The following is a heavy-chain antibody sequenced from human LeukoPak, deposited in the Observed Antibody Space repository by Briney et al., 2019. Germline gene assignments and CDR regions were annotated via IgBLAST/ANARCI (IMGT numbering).Heavy chain of an antibody. CDR3: ARDWSGEGAFDI. CDR2: IYWNGDIT. CDR1: GFTFDDYA. Sequence: GGALRLSCAASGFTFDDYAMSWVRQVPGKGLEWVSGIYWNGDITGYADSVKGRFTISRDNARNFLYLQMNSLRDVDTALYYCARDWSGEGAFDIWGQGTMVTVSS. V-gene: IGHV3-20*04. J-gene: IGHJ3*02. D-gene: IGHD3-3*01.